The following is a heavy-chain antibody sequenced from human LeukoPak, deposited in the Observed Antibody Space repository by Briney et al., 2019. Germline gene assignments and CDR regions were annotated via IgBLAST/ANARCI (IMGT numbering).Heavy chain of an antibody. CDR3: ARGSPPRRNYDSRGYYSYYFDY. V-gene: IGHV3-30*02. CDR2: IRYDGSHK. J-gene: IGHJ4*02. CDR1: GFTFSSYV. D-gene: IGHD3-22*01. Sequence: GGSLRLSCAASGFTFSSYVMHWVRQAPGKGLEWVAFIRYDGSHKYYADSVKGRFIISRDNSKNTLYLQLNSLRAEDTAVYYCARGSPPRRNYDSRGYYSYYFDYWGQGTLVTVSS.